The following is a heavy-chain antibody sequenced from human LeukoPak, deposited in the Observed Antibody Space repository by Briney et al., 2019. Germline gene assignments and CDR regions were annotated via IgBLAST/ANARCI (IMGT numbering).Heavy chain of an antibody. V-gene: IGHV4-61*05. J-gene: IGHJ3*02. D-gene: IGHD3-3*01. CDR3: ARAPRRITIFGVVSNDAFDI. Sequence: PSETLSLTCTVSGGSISSSSYYWGWIRQPPGKGLEWIGYIYYSGSTNYNPSLKSRVTISVDTSKNQFSLKLSSVTAADTAVYYCARAPRRITIFGVVSNDAFDIWGQGTMVTVSS. CDR1: GGSISSSSYY. CDR2: IYYSGST.